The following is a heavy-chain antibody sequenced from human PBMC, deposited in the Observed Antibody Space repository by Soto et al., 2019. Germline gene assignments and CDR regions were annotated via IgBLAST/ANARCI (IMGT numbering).Heavy chain of an antibody. Sequence: PGGSLRLSCAASGFTFSSYAMSWVRQAPGKGLEWVSAISGSGGSTYYADSVKGRFTISRDNSKNTLYLQMNSLRAEDTAVYYCAFRYNWNHDGYYFDYWGQGTLVTVSS. CDR3: AFRYNWNHDGYYFDY. J-gene: IGHJ4*02. CDR1: GFTFSSYA. D-gene: IGHD1-1*01. CDR2: ISGSGGST. V-gene: IGHV3-23*01.